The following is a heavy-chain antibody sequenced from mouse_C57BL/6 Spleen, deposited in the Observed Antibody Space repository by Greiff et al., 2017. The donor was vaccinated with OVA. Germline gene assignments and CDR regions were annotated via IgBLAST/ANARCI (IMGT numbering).Heavy chain of an antibody. Sequence: VQLQQSGAELARPGASVKLSCKASGYTFTSYGISWVKQRTGQGLEWIGEIYPRSGNTYYNEKFKGKATLTADKSSSTAYMELRSLTSEDSAVYFCARSLITTVGGGYFDYWGQGTTLTVSS. V-gene: IGHV1-81*01. J-gene: IGHJ2*01. CDR1: GYTFTSYG. D-gene: IGHD1-1*01. CDR3: ARSLITTVGGGYFDY. CDR2: IYPRSGNT.